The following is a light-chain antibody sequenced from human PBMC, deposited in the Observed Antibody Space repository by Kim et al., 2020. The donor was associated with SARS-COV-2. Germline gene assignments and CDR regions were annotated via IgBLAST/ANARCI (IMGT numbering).Light chain of an antibody. V-gene: IGLV2-8*01. Sequence: GQSVNISCTGTSSDGGNYKYVSWYQQHPGKAPKFIIYEVNKRPSGVPDRFSGSKSGNTASLTVSGLQAEDEAHYYCSSYAGTNNYVFGTGTKVTVL. J-gene: IGLJ1*01. CDR1: SSDGGNYKY. CDR2: EVN. CDR3: SSYAGTNNYV.